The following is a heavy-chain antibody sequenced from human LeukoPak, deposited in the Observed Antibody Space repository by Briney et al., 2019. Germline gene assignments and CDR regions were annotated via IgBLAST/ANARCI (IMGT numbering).Heavy chain of an antibody. J-gene: IGHJ4*02. CDR1: GFTFSSYA. CDR3: AKGNLRID. Sequence: GGSLRLSCAASGFTFSSYAMHWVRQAPGKGLEYVLAISSNGGSTYYANSVKGRFTISRDNSKNTLYLQMGSLRAEDMAVYYCAKGNLRIDWGQGTLVTVSS. CDR2: ISSNGGST. D-gene: IGHD4-17*01. V-gene: IGHV3-64*01.